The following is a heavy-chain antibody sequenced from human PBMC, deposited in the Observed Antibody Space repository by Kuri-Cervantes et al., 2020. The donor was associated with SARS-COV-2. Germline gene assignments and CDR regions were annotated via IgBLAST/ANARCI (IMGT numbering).Heavy chain of an antibody. J-gene: IGHJ3*02. CDR2: ISYYGSNK. CDR3: ARDEDDYSNYHDFDI. V-gene: IGHV3-30*04. D-gene: IGHD4-11*01. CDR1: GFTFNSYA. Sequence: GESLKIPCAASGFTFNSYAMHWVRQAPGKGLEWVAVISYYGSNKYYADSVKGRFNNSRDNSKNTLYLQMNSLRAEDTAVYYCARDEDDYSNYHDFDIWGQGTMVTVSS.